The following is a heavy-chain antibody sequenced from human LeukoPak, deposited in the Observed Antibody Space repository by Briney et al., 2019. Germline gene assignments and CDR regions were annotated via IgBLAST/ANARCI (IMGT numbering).Heavy chain of an antibody. Sequence: GGSLRLSCAASGFTFSSYGMHWVRQAPGKGLEWVAVIAYDGSNKYCGDSVKGRFTISRDNSKNTLYLQMNSLRAEDTAVYYCAKGHSDTAMVISDYWGQGTLVTVSS. J-gene: IGHJ4*02. CDR2: IAYDGSNK. CDR1: GFTFSSYG. CDR3: AKGHSDTAMVISDY. D-gene: IGHD5-18*01. V-gene: IGHV3-30*18.